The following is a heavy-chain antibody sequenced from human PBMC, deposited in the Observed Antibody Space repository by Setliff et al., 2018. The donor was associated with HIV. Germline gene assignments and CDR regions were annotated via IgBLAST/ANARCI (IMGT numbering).Heavy chain of an antibody. CDR3: AKDYTTTFWEYNWFDL. CDR1: GFTFSFHA. CDR2: INGDGDST. Sequence: QPGGSLRLSCAASGFTFSFHAMTWVRQAPGKGLEWASGINGDGDSTYYADSVKGRFTVSRDNSKDTLTLQMNDLRAEDTGLYYCAKDYTTTFWEYNWFDLWGQGTLVTVSS. J-gene: IGHJ5*02. D-gene: IGHD3-3*01. V-gene: IGHV3-23*01.